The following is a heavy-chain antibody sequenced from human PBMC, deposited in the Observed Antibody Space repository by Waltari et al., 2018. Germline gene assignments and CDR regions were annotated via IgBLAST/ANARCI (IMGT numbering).Heavy chain of an antibody. CDR1: GGTFSSYA. Sequence: QVQLVQSGAEVKKPGSSVKVSCKASGGTFSSYAISWVRQAPGQGLEWMGGIIPILGIANYAQKFQGRVTITADESTSTAYMELSSLRSEDTAVYYCARELAYGSGRISYYFDYWGQGTLVTVSS. J-gene: IGHJ4*02. V-gene: IGHV1-69*04. D-gene: IGHD3-10*01. CDR2: IIPILGIA. CDR3: ARELAYGSGRISYYFDY.